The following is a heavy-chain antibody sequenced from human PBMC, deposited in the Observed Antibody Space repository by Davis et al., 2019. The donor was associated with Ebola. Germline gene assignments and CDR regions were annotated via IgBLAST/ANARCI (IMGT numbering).Heavy chain of an antibody. CDR3: ARARYFDWLFWAY. V-gene: IGHV3-11*01. CDR2: ISSSGSTI. J-gene: IGHJ4*02. D-gene: IGHD3-9*01. Sequence: GESLKISCAASGFPFSDYYMSWIRQAPGKGLEWVSSISSSGSTIYYADSVNGRFTNSRDNAKNSLSLQMNNLRAEDTAVYYCARARYFDWLFWAYWGQGTLVTVSS. CDR1: GFPFSDYY.